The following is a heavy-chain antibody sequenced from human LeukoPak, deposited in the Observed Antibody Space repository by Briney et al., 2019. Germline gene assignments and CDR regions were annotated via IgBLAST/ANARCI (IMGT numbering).Heavy chain of an antibody. V-gene: IGHV3-30*03. CDR3: ARDGHGDGFLTGYSYFGMDV. D-gene: IGHD3-9*01. CDR2: TSYDGSRK. Sequence: GGSLRLSCAASGFTFRNYGMHWVRQAPGRGLEWVAVTSYDGSRKHFADSVKGRFTISRDNAKSSLFLQMNSLRAEDTAVYFCARDGHGDGFLTGYSYFGMDVWGQGTTVTVSS. CDR1: GFTFRNYG. J-gene: IGHJ6*02.